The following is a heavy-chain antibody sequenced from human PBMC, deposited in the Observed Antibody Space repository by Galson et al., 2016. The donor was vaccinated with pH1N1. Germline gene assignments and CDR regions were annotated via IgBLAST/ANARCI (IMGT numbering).Heavy chain of an antibody. CDR3: ARAIAAADSA. J-gene: IGHJ3*01. CDR1: GFTFSIFG. CDR2: ISGVGDST. Sequence: SLRLSCAVSGFTFSIFGMSWLRQAPGKGLEWISAISGVGDSTYHADSVKGRFTISRDNSKNTLNLQMSSLRAEVTAVYYCARAIAAADSAWGQGTMVTVSS. V-gene: IGHV3-23*01. D-gene: IGHD6-13*01.